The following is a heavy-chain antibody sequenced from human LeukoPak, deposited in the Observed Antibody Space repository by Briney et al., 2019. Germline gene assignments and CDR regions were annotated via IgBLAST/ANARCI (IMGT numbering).Heavy chain of an antibody. CDR2: IYHSGST. J-gene: IGHJ4*02. CDR3: ARVFTSIAAIYFDY. V-gene: IGHV4-38-2*02. CDR1: GYSLSSGYY. Sequence: SETLSLTCTVSGYSLSSGYYWGWIRQPPGKGLEWVGSIYHSGSTYYNPSLKSRVTISVDTSKNHFSLKLSSVTAPDTAVYYCARVFTSIAAIYFDYWGQGTLVTVSS. D-gene: IGHD6-6*01.